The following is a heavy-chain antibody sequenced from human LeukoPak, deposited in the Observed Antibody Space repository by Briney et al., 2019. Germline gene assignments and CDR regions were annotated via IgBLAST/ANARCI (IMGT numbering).Heavy chain of an antibody. CDR3: ARHGGRPTITMVRGVIFYFDY. CDR1: GGSVNNNSHY. Sequence: NSSETLSLTCTVSGGSVNNNSHYWGWIRQPPGKGLEWIGSINHSGSTNYNPSLKSRVTISVDTSKNQFSLKLSSVTAADTAVYYCARHGGRPTITMVRGVIFYFDYWGQGTLVTVSS. J-gene: IGHJ4*02. D-gene: IGHD3-10*01. CDR2: INHSGST. V-gene: IGHV4-39*01.